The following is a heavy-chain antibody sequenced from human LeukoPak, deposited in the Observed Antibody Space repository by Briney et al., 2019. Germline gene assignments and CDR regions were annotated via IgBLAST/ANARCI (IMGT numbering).Heavy chain of an antibody. D-gene: IGHD6-13*01. Sequence: LRLSCAASGFTVSSNSMNWVRQAPGKGLEWIGYIYYSGSTYYNPSPKSRVTISVDTSKNQFSLKLNSVTAADTAVYYCARGVWTEAAGNRWFDPWGQGTLVTVSS. V-gene: IGHV4-30-4*08. J-gene: IGHJ5*02. CDR2: IYYSGST. CDR1: GFTVSSNS. CDR3: ARGVWTEAAGNRWFDP.